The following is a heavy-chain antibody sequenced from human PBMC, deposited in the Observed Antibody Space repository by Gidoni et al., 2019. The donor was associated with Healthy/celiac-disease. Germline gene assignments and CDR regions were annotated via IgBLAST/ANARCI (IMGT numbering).Heavy chain of an antibody. CDR3: ARDSPLYNWNYVGYFQH. Sequence: QVQLVQSGAEVKKPGSSVKVSCKASGGTFSSYAISWVRQAPGQGLEWMGRIIPILGIANYAQKFQGRVTIAADKSTSTAYMELSSLRSEDTAVYYCARDSPLYNWNYVGYFQHWGQGTLVTVSS. CDR1: GGTFSSYA. CDR2: IIPILGIA. D-gene: IGHD1-7*01. J-gene: IGHJ1*01. V-gene: IGHV1-69*04.